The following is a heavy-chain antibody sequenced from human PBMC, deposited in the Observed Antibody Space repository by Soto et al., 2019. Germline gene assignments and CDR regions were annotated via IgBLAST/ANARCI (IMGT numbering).Heavy chain of an antibody. CDR3: ARLFGCSGGSCYFDP. V-gene: IGHV4-39*01. CDR1: GGSISSSNW. J-gene: IGHJ5*02. D-gene: IGHD2-15*01. CDR2: INYSGRT. Sequence: PSETLSLTCAVSGGSISSSNWWSWVRQPPGKGLEWIGSINYSGRTYYSPSVKSRITISVDTSKNQYSLKLHSVTATDTAVYYCARLFGCSGGSCYFDPWGQGTLVTVSS.